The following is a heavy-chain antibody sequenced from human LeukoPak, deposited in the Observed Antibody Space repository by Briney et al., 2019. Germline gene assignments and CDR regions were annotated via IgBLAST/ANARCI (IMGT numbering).Heavy chain of an antibody. CDR2: INWNGGST. J-gene: IGHJ6*04. D-gene: IGHD3-3*01. CDR1: GFTFDDYG. CDR3: ARGGTLGIFGVVLRMDV. V-gene: IGHV3-20*04. Sequence: RPVGSLRLSCAASGFTFDDYGMSWVRQAPGKGLGWVSGINWNGGSTGYADSVKGRFTISRDNAKNSLYLQMNSLRAEDTALYYCARGGTLGIFGVVLRMDVCGKGTTVTVSS.